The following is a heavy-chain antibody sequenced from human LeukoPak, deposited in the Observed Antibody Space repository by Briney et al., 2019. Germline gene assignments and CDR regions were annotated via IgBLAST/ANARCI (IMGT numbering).Heavy chain of an antibody. Sequence: GGSLRLSCAASGFTFSVYAMTWVRQTPGKGLEWVSGISGSSGSTFYPDFVEGRFTISRDNSYNTLYLQMNGLRAEDTAVYYCAKDGRVARETELYCFDYRGQGTLVTVPS. J-gene: IGHJ4*02. D-gene: IGHD1-26*01. CDR2: ISGSSGST. CDR3: AKDGRVARETELYCFDY. CDR1: GFTFSVYA. V-gene: IGHV3-23*01.